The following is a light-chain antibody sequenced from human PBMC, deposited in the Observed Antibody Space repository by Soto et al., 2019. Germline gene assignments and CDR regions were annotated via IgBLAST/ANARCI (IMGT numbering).Light chain of an antibody. J-gene: IGKJ5*01. CDR3: QQRSNWPLT. Sequence: EIVLTQSPATLSLSPVERATLSCMASQSVSSHLAWYQQKPGQAPRLLIYGASYRATGIPARFSGSGSGTDFTLIISRLEPEDFAVYYCQQRSNWPLTFGQGTRLEIK. CDR2: GAS. CDR1: QSVSSH. V-gene: IGKV3-11*01.